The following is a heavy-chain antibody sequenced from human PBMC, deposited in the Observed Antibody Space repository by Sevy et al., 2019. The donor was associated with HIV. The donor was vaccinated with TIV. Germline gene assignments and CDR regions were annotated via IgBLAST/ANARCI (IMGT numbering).Heavy chain of an antibody. D-gene: IGHD5-18*01. CDR2: IYYSGST. CDR3: AGPVVDTAMANFDY. J-gene: IGHJ4*02. CDR1: GGSISSSSYY. V-gene: IGHV4-39*01. Sequence: SETLSLTCTVSGGSISSSSYYWGWIRQPPGKGLEWIGSIYYSGSTYYNPSLKSRVTISVDTSKNQFSLKLSSVTAAVTAVYYCAGPVVDTAMANFDYWGQGTLVTVSS.